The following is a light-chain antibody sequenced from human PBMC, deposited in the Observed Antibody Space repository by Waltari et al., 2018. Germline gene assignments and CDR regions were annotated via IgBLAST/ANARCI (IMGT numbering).Light chain of an antibody. V-gene: IGKV4-1*01. J-gene: IGKJ1*01. CDR1: QSVLSSSNNKNF. Sequence: DIVMTQSPDSLTVSLGERATVNFKSSQSVLSSSNNKNFLAWYQQKPGQPPKLLIYWASTRGSGVPDRFSGSGSGTDFTITISSLQAEDVAVYYCQQYYITPPTFGQGTKVEIK. CDR3: QQYYITPPT. CDR2: WAS.